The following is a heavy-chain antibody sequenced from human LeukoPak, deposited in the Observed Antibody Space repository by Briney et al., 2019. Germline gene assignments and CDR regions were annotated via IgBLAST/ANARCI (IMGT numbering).Heavy chain of an antibody. CDR1: RYTFTPYY. Sequence: GALVKVSCKASRYTFTPYYMHWVPQAPGHRLEWMGWINPSSGGTNYAQKFQGRVTMTRDTSISTAYMELSRLRSDDTAVYYCARDQGLGRKNWFDPWGQGTLVSVSS. J-gene: IGHJ5*02. D-gene: IGHD2-21*01. CDR3: ARDQGLGRKNWFDP. CDR2: INPSSGGT. V-gene: IGHV1-2*02.